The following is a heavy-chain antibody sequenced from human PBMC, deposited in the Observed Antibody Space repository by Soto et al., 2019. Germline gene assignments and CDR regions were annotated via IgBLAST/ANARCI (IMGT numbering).Heavy chain of an antibody. CDR2: IYYSGST. Sequence: SETLSLTCTVSGGSISSGDYYWSWIRQPPGKGLEWIGYIYYSGSTYYNPSLKSRVTISVDTSKNQFSLKLSSVTAADTAVYYCARAKAGALFDYWGQGTLVTVS. J-gene: IGHJ4*02. CDR3: ARAKAGALFDY. V-gene: IGHV4-30-4*01. CDR1: GGSISSGDYY. D-gene: IGHD6-13*01.